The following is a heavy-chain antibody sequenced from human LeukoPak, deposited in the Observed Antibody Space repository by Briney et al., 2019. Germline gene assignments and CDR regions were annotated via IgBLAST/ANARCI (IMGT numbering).Heavy chain of an antibody. D-gene: IGHD2-15*01. CDR1: GGSISSGGYS. Sequence: SETLSLTCAVSGGSISSGGYSWSWIRQPPGKGLEWIGYIYRSGSTYYNPSLKSRVTISVDRSKNQFSLKLSSVTAADTAVYYCARGYCSGGSCYHPFDYWGQGTLVTVSS. V-gene: IGHV4-30-2*01. CDR3: ARGYCSGGSCYHPFDY. CDR2: IYRSGST. J-gene: IGHJ4*02.